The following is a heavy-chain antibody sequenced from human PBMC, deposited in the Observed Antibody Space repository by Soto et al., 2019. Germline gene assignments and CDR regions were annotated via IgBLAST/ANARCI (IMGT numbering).Heavy chain of an antibody. CDR3: AKDLRPDGVWDFGY. Sequence: EVQLLESGGGLVQPGGSLRLSCAASGFTFSTYSMAWVRQAPGREPEWVSGISQDGTTHYADSVKGRFTISRDNSRSSVYLQMMALRGEDTAVYYCAKDLRPDGVWDFGYWGQGTLVTVSS. J-gene: IGHJ4*02. CDR2: ISQDGTT. V-gene: IGHV3-23*01. D-gene: IGHD4-17*01. CDR1: GFTFSTYS.